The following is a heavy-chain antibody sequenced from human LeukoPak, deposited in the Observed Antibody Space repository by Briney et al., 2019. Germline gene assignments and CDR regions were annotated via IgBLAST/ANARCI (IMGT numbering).Heavy chain of an antibody. J-gene: IGHJ6*03. Sequence: GGSLRLSCAASGFTFNSYGMHWVRRAPGKGLEWVAFIRFDGSYQSYADSVKGRFTISRDSSKNTLYLQMNSLRAEDTAVYYCAKVRLGYCSGGSCSHGGTPMDVWGKGTTVTISS. CDR3: AKVRLGYCSGGSCSHGGTPMDV. D-gene: IGHD2-15*01. CDR1: GFTFNSYG. V-gene: IGHV3-30*02. CDR2: IRFDGSYQ.